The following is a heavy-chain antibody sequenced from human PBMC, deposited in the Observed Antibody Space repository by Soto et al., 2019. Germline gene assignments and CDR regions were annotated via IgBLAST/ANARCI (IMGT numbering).Heavy chain of an antibody. CDR1: GDSVSTNSAT. D-gene: IGHD2-8*01. CDR3: ARLIGNSWLDS. V-gene: IGHV6-1*01. CDR2: TYYRSKWFN. Sequence: SHTLSLTCAISGDSVSTNSATWDWIRQSPSGGLEWLGRTYYRSKWFNDYAVSVKGRISINPDTSNNQFSLQLNSVTPDDTALYYCARLIGNSWLDSWGQGTLVTVSS. J-gene: IGHJ5*01.